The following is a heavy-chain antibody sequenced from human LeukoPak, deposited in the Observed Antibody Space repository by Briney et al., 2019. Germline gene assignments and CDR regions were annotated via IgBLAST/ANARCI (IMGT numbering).Heavy chain of an antibody. CDR1: GYTFTGYY. Sequence: ASVKASCKASGYTFTGYYMHWVRQAPGQGLEWMGWINPNSGGTNYAQKFQGRVTMTRDTSISTACMELSRLRSDDTAVYYCARGGYNWNYFWFDPWGQGTLVTVSS. D-gene: IGHD1-7*01. J-gene: IGHJ5*02. CDR3: ARGGYNWNYFWFDP. CDR2: INPNSGGT. V-gene: IGHV1-2*02.